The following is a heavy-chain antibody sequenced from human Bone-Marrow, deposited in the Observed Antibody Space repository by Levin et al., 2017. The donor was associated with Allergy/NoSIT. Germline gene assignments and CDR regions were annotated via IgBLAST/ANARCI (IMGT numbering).Heavy chain of an antibody. D-gene: IGHD6-13*01. CDR2: ISGSGRHI. CDR1: GFTFSSYG. CDR3: ARDEGPFSSSMSFDY. V-gene: IGHV3-21*01. J-gene: IGHJ4*01. Sequence: SGGSLRLSCAGSGFTFSSYGMNWVRQAPGKGLEWVSSISGSGRHIYSSDSMKGRFTISRDNANNSLYLQMNSLRAEDTAIYYCARDEGPFSSSMSFDYWGHGTLVTVSS.